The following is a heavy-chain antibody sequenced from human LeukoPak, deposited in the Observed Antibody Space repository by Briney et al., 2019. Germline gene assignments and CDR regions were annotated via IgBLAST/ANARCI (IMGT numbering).Heavy chain of an antibody. CDR3: ARGGLGYSYSNY. D-gene: IGHD5-18*01. J-gene: IGHJ4*02. V-gene: IGHV3-21*01. CDR2: ISSSSSYI. CDR1: GFTFSSYS. Sequence: GGSLRLSCAASGFTFSSYSMNWVRRAPGKGLEWVSSISSSSSYIYYADSVKGRFTISRDNAKNSLYLQMNSLRAEDTAVYYCARGGLGYSYSNYWGQGTLVTVSS.